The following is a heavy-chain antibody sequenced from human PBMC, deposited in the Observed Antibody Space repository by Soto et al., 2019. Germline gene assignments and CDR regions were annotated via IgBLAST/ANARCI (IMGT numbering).Heavy chain of an antibody. J-gene: IGHJ4*02. Sequence: PSETLSLTCTVSSGSISSYYWSWIRQPAGKGLEWIGRIYTSGSTNYNPSLKSRVTMSVDTSKNQFSLKLSSVTAADTAVYYCARGVLSGSYYGAGYFDYWGQGTLVTVSS. CDR2: IYTSGST. D-gene: IGHD1-26*01. CDR3: ARGVLSGSYYGAGYFDY. V-gene: IGHV4-4*07. CDR1: SGSISSYY.